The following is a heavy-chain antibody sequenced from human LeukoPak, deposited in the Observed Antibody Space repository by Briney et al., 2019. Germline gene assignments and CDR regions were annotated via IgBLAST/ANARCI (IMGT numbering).Heavy chain of an antibody. CDR1: GFTLSSHA. CDR2: ISGSGGTT. J-gene: IGHJ4*02. V-gene: IGHV3-23*01. CDR3: AKEAEYSSSHYFDY. D-gene: IGHD6-6*01. Sequence: GGALRLSCAAPGFTLSSHALSWGRQAPGEGGGGVSSISGSGGTTYYADSVKGRFTISRDNSKNTLYLQMNSLRAEDTAVYYCAKEAEYSSSHYFDYWGQGTLVTVSS.